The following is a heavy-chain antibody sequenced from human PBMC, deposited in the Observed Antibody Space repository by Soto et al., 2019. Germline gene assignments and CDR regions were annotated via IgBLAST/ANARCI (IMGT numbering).Heavy chain of an antibody. CDR1: DGSIISYY. J-gene: IGHJ5*02. V-gene: IGHV4-4*07. Sequence: SAPQSHTCSVSDGSIISYYGSWIRQHAGKGLEWIGRIYTSGSTNYNPSLKSRVTMSVDTSKNQFSLKLSSVTAADTAVYYCARDMAIRALNWFDPWGQGTLVTGSS. CDR2: IYTSGST. CDR3: ARDMAIRALNWFDP. D-gene: IGHD3-10*01.